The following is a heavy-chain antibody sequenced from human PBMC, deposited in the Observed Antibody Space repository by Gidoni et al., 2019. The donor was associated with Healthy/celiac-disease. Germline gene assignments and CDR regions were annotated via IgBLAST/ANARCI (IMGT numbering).Heavy chain of an antibody. CDR2: ISYDGSNK. Sequence: QVQLVASGGGVVQPGRSLRLSCAASGFTFSSYAMHWVRQAPGKGLEWVAVISYDGSNKYYADSVKGRFTISRDNSKNTLYLQMNSLRAEDTAVYYCARGAYSSGWYGGLVDYWGQGTLVTVSS. J-gene: IGHJ4*02. CDR1: GFTFSSYA. V-gene: IGHV3-30-3*01. D-gene: IGHD6-19*01. CDR3: ARGAYSSGWYGGLVDY.